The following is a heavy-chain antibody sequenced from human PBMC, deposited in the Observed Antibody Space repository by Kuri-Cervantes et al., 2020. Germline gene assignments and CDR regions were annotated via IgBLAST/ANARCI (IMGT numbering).Heavy chain of an antibody. Sequence: GGSLRLSCAASGFTFSSYAMSWVRQAPGKGLEWVSAISGSGGSTYYADSVKGRFTISRDNAKNSLYLQMNSLRAEDTAVYYCARVIKTSWLVRGHFDYWGQGTLVTVSS. CDR3: ARVIKTSWLVRGHFDY. CDR2: ISGSGGST. V-gene: IGHV3-23*01. D-gene: IGHD5-24*01. J-gene: IGHJ4*02. CDR1: GFTFSSYA.